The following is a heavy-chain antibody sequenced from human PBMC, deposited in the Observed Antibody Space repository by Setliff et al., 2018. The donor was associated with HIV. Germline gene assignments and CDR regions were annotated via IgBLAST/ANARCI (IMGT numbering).Heavy chain of an antibody. V-gene: IGHV3-21*06. J-gene: IGHJ6*03. CDR3: AREVYRYDDGSESMDV. D-gene: IGHD5-18*01. CDR2: ISGSSGYE. Sequence: VSLRLSCAASGFTFSSYSMNWVRQAPGKGLEWVSSISGSSGYEYYADSVKGRFTISRDNAKNSLYLQTSILIAEDTAAYYCAREVYRYDDGSESMDVWGKGTTVTVSS. CDR1: GFTFSSYS.